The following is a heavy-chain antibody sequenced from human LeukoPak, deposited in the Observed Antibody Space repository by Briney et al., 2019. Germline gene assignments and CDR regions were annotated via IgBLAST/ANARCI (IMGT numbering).Heavy chain of an antibody. Sequence: ASVKVSCKASGYTFTGYYMHWVRQAPGQGLEWMGWINPNSGGTNYAQKFQGWVTMTRDTSISTAYMELSRLRSDDTAVYYCARSMASDYYYYYMDVWGKGTTVTVSS. CDR3: ARSMASDYYYYYMDV. J-gene: IGHJ6*03. CDR1: GYTFTGYY. V-gene: IGHV1-2*04. D-gene: IGHD5-24*01. CDR2: INPNSGGT.